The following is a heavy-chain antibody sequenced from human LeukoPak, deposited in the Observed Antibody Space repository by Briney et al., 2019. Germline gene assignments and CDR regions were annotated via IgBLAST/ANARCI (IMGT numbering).Heavy chain of an antibody. CDR2: IYYSGST. V-gene: IGHV4-59*01. Sequence: SETLSLTCTVSGGSISSYYWSWIRQPPGKGLEGIGYIYYSGSTNYNPSLKSRVTISVDTSKNQFSLKLSSVTAADTAVYYCARDLEYSYGYFDYWGQGTLVTVSS. D-gene: IGHD5-18*01. CDR3: ARDLEYSYGYFDY. J-gene: IGHJ4*02. CDR1: GGSISSYY.